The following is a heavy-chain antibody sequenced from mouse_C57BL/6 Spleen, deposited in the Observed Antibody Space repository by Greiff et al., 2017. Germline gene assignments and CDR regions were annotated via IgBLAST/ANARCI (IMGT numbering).Heavy chain of an antibody. V-gene: IGHV1-22*01. CDR1: GYTFTDYN. CDR2: INPNNGGT. D-gene: IGHD4-1*01. Sequence: EVQLQQSGPELVKPGASVKMSCKASGYTFTDYNMHWVKQSHGKSLEWIGYINPNNGGTSYNQKFKGKATLTVNTSSSTAYMELRSLTSEDSAVYYCARSRSFNWPYFDYWGQGTTLTVSS. CDR3: ARSRSFNWPYFDY. J-gene: IGHJ2*01.